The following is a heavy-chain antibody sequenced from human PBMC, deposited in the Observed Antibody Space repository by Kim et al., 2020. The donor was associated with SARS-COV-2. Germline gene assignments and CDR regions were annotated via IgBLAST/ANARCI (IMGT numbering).Heavy chain of an antibody. D-gene: IGHD3-3*01. CDR1: GYNFIGRY. V-gene: IGHV1-2*06. J-gene: IGHJ6*02. CDR2: INPNSGVT. CDR3: VRDLEPSGARFYVMDV. Sequence: ASVKVSCKASGYNFIGRYIHWVRQAPGQGLEWIGRINPNSGVTYYSQKFQGRVTRTRDTSLGSAYMEMTSLKYDDSAGYFCVRDLEPSGARFYVMDVCGQGTTVIVSS.